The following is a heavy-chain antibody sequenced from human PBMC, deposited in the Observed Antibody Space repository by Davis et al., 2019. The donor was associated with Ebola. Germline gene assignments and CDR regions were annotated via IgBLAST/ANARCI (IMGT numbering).Heavy chain of an antibody. Sequence: AASVKVSCKASGYTFTGYYMHWVRQAPGQGLEWMGRINPNRGATEYAQKFQGRVTLTRDTSISTAYMDLRGLTSDDTAVYYCTSVTGVFGYFFDYWGQGTPVTVSS. CDR3: TSVTGVFGYFFDY. CDR1: GYTFTGYY. V-gene: IGHV1-2*06. J-gene: IGHJ4*02. D-gene: IGHD3-9*01. CDR2: INPNRGAT.